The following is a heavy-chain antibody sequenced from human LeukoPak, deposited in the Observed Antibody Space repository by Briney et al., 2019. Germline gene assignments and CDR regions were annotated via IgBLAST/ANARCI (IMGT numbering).Heavy chain of an antibody. V-gene: IGHV1-18*01. CDR1: GYTFTSYG. CDR2: ISAYNGNT. Sequence: ASVKVSCKASGYTFTSYGIRWVRQAPGQGLEWMGWISAYNGNTNYAQKLQGRVTMTTDTSTSTAYMELRSLRSDDTAVYYCARAGDGYNWPKGDAFDIWGQGTMVTVSS. D-gene: IGHD5-12*01. J-gene: IGHJ3*02. CDR3: ARAGDGYNWPKGDAFDI.